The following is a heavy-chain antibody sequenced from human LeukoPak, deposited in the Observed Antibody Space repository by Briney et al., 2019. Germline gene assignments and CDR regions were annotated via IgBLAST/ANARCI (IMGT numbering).Heavy chain of an antibody. CDR1: GFTFSSYA. CDR3: AKDPYYYGSGRPFDY. V-gene: IGHV3-23*01. D-gene: IGHD3-10*01. Sequence: GGSLRLSCAASGFTFSSYAMSWVRQAPGKGLEWVSAISGSGGSTYYADSVKGRFTISRDNSKNTLYLQMNSLRAEDTAVYYCAKDPYYYGSGRPFDYWGQGTLATVSS. CDR2: ISGSGGST. J-gene: IGHJ4*02.